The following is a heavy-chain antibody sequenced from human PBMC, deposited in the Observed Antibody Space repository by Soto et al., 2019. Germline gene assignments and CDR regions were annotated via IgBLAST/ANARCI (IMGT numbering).Heavy chain of an antibody. CDR3: ARDSSGRQYYGMDV. CDR1: GFIFSDYS. V-gene: IGHV3-48*02. Sequence: GGSLRLSCTPSGFIFSDYSMNWVRQAPGKGLEWISYITTTSSTMYYADSVKGRFTISRDNAKNSLCLQMNSLRDEDTAVYYCARDSSGRQYYGMDVWGQGTTVTV. J-gene: IGHJ6*02. CDR2: ITTTSSTM. D-gene: IGHD3-22*01.